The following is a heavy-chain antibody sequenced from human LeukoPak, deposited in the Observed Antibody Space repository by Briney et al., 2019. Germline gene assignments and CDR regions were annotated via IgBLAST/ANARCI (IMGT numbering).Heavy chain of an antibody. J-gene: IGHJ4*02. CDR1: GFTFSSYA. D-gene: IGHD3-22*01. Sequence: GGSLRLSCAASGFTFSSYAMSWVRQAPGKGLEWVSAISGSGGSTYYADSVKGRFTISRDNSKNTLYLQMDSLRAEDTAVYYCAKGYYYDSSGNYYDYWGQGTLVTVSS. CDR2: ISGSGGST. V-gene: IGHV3-23*01. CDR3: AKGYYYDSSGNYYDY.